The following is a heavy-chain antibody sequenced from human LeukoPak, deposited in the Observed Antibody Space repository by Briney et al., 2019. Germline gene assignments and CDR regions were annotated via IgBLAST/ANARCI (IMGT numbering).Heavy chain of an antibody. CDR2: IYYSGST. CDR3: ARGPAPSGENWFDP. CDR1: GGSISSSSYY. Sequence: SETLSLACTVSGGSISSSSYYWGWIRQPPGKGLEWIGSIYYSGSTYYNPSLKSRVTISVDTSKNQFSLKLSSVTAADTAVYYCARGPAPSGENWFDPWGQGTLVTVSS. V-gene: IGHV4-39*01. D-gene: IGHD2-15*01. J-gene: IGHJ5*02.